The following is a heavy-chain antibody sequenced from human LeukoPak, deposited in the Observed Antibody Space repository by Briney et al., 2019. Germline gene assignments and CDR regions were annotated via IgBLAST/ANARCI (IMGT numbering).Heavy chain of an antibody. D-gene: IGHD1-14*01. CDR3: ARQRPDDAFDI. CDR2: ISHSGSAK. J-gene: IGHJ3*02. Sequence: PGGSLRLSCAASGFTFSSYEMNWVRQTPGKGLEWVSYISHSGSAKYYADSVKGRFTISRDNPKNSLYLQMNSLRVEDTAIYYCARQRPDDAFDIWGRGTMVTVSS. V-gene: IGHV3-48*03. CDR1: GFTFSSYE.